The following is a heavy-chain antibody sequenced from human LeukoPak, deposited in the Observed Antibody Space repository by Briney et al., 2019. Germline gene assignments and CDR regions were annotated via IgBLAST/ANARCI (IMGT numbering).Heavy chain of an antibody. CDR1: GGSISSYF. D-gene: IGHD6-19*01. CDR2: IYSSGNT. Sequence: SETLSLTCTVSGGSISSYFWSWIRQPAGKGLEWIGRIYSSGNTNNNPSLKSRVTMSIDTSKNEFSLKLSSVTAADTAVYYCARDDMAVAGIPFDYWGQGTLVTASS. J-gene: IGHJ4*02. CDR3: ARDDMAVAGIPFDY. V-gene: IGHV4-4*07.